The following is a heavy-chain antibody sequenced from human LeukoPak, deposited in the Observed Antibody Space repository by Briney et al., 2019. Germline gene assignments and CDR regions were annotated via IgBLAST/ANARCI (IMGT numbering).Heavy chain of an antibody. D-gene: IGHD2-21*02. CDR3: ARGSLAGAYCGGDCFPLFDY. CDR1: GGSFSGYY. V-gene: IGHV4-34*09. J-gene: IGHJ4*02. CDR2: NYYSGST. Sequence: SETLSLTCAVYGGSFSGYYWSWIRQPPGKGLEWVGYNYYSGSTYYSPSLKSRVTISRDTSKNQFSLKLSSVTAADTAVYYCARGSLAGAYCGGDCFPLFDYWGQGTLVTVPS.